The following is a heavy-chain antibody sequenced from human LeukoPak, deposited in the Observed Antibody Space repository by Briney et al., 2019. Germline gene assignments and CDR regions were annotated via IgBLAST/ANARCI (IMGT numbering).Heavy chain of an antibody. V-gene: IGHV4-34*01. D-gene: IGHD2-8*01. Sequence: SETLSLTCAVYGGSFSGYYWNWIRQPPGKGLEWIGEINHSGSTNYNPSLKSRVTISVDTSKNQFSLKLSSVTAADTAVYYCARNIVLMVYARRSWFDPWGQGTLVTVSS. CDR3: ARNIVLMVYARRSWFDP. J-gene: IGHJ5*02. CDR1: GGSFSGYY. CDR2: INHSGST.